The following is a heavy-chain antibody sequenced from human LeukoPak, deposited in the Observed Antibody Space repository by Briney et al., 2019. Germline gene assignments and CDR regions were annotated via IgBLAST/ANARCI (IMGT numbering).Heavy chain of an antibody. D-gene: IGHD5-18*01. Sequence: ASVKVSCKAPGGTFRNYGINWVRQAPGQGLEWMGWINPNSGGTNYAQKFQGRVTMTRDTSISTAYMELSRLRSDDTAVYYCARHTAMDPADYWGQGTLVTVSS. V-gene: IGHV1-2*02. CDR2: INPNSGGT. CDR1: GGTFRNYG. CDR3: ARHTAMDPADY. J-gene: IGHJ4*02.